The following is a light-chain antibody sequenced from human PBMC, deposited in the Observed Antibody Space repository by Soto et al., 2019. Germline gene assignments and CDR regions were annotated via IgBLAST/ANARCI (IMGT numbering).Light chain of an antibody. J-gene: IGKJ1*01. Sequence: DIQMTQSPSSLSASIGDRVTITCRASETINKYLNWYQQKPGKPPKLLIYGASSRATGIPDRFSGSGSGTDFTLTISRLEPEDFAVYYCQQYDSSPKTFGQGTKVDI. CDR3: QQYDSSPKT. CDR1: ETINKY. V-gene: IGKV1-39*01. CDR2: GAS.